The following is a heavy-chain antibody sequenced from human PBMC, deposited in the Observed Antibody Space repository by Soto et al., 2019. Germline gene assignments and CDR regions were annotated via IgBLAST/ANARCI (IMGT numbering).Heavy chain of an antibody. D-gene: IGHD2-8*01. J-gene: IGHJ6*03. CDR1: GGSFSGYY. CDR2: INHSGST. Sequence: SETLSLTCAVYGGSFSGYYWSWIRQPPGKGLEWIGEINHSGSTNYNPSLKSRVTISVDTSKNQFSLKLSSVTAADTAVYYCARVVLMVYPERPYYMDVWGKGTTVTVSS. CDR3: ARVVLMVYPERPYYMDV. V-gene: IGHV4-34*01.